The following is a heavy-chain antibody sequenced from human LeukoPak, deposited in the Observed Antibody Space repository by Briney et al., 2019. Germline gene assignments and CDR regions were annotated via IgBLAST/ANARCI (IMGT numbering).Heavy chain of an antibody. Sequence: PGGSLRLSCAASGFTFSSYAMHWVRQAPGKGLEWVAVISCDGSNKYYADSVKGRFTISRDNSKNTLYLQMNSLRAEDTAVYYCAPDWGLDYWGQGTLVTVSS. V-gene: IGHV3-30-3*01. D-gene: IGHD7-27*01. CDR3: APDWGLDY. CDR2: ISCDGSNK. CDR1: GFTFSSYA. J-gene: IGHJ4*02.